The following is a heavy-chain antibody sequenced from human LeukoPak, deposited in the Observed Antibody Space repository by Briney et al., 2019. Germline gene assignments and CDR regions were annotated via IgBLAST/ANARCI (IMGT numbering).Heavy chain of an antibody. D-gene: IGHD5-12*01. V-gene: IGHV1-18*04. CDR3: ARLESGYDYGPVDY. CDR1: GYTFTSYG. CDR2: ISAYNGNT. Sequence: ASVKVSCKASGYTFTSYGISWVRQAPGQRLEWMGWISAYNGNTNYAQKLQGRVTMTTDTSTSTAYMELRSLRSDDTAVYYCARLESGYDYGPVDYWGQGTLVTVSS. J-gene: IGHJ4*02.